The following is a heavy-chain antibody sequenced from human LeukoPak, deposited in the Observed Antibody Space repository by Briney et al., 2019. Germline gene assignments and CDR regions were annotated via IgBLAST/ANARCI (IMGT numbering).Heavy chain of an antibody. CDR2: IIPIFGTA. J-gene: IGHJ4*02. D-gene: IGHD3-10*01. Sequence: SVKVSCKASGGTFSSHAISWVRQAPGQGLEWMGGIIPIFGTANYAQKFQGRVTITADKSTSTAYMELSSLRSEDTAVYYCARGRYGSGSYFDSYWGQGTLVTVSS. CDR3: ARGRYGSGSYFDSY. CDR1: GGTFSSHA. V-gene: IGHV1-69*06.